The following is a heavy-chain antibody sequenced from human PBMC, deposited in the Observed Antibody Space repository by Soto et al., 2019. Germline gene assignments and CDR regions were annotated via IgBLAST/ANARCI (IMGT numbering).Heavy chain of an antibody. CDR3: ARDAYCGGDCYSVGDY. Sequence: QVQLVQSGPEVKKPGSSVKVSCKASGGTFSSYAISWVRQAPGQGLEWMGGIIPIFGTANYAQKFQGRVTITADESTSTAYMELSSLRSEDTAVYYCARDAYCGGDCYSVGDYWGQGTLVTVSS. J-gene: IGHJ4*02. CDR2: IIPIFGTA. D-gene: IGHD2-21*02. V-gene: IGHV1-69*01. CDR1: GGTFSSYA.